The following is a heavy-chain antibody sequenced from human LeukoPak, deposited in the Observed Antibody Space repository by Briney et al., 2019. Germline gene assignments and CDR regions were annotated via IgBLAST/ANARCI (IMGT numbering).Heavy chain of an antibody. CDR3: AGNNYGYCSSTSCYGYYYYYGMDV. J-gene: IGHJ6*02. CDR2: ISSSSSYI. V-gene: IGHV3-21*01. Sequence: GGSLRLSCAASGFTFSSYSVNWVRRAPGKGLEWVSSISSSSSYIYYADSVKGRFTISRDNAKNSLYLQMNSLRAEDTAVYYCAGNNYGYCSSTSCYGYYYYYGMDVWGQGTTVTVSS. D-gene: IGHD2-2*01. CDR1: GFTFSSYS.